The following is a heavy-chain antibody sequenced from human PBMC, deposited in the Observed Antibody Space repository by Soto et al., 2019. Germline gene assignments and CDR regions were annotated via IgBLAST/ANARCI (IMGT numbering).Heavy chain of an antibody. CDR3: AREPPGRAWAGATDY. CDR1: GFTFSSYW. D-gene: IGHD1-26*01. CDR2: INTDGSST. Sequence: EVQLVESGGGLVQPGGSLRLSCAASGFTFSSYWMHWVRQAPGKGLVWVSRINTDGSSTSYADSVKGRFTSSSDNAENTLQLQMNSLRAKDTALYSCAREPPGRAWAGATDYWGQGTRVSVSS. J-gene: IGHJ4*02. V-gene: IGHV3-74*01.